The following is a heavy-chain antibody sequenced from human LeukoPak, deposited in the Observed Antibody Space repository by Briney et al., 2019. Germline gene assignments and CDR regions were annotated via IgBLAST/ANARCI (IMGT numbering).Heavy chain of an antibody. V-gene: IGHV3-30-3*01. J-gene: IGHJ4*02. CDR2: ISYDGSNK. Sequence: SGGSLRLSCAASGFTFSSYAMHWVRQAPGKGLEWVAVISYDGSNKYYADSVKGRFTISRDNSKNTLYLQMNSLRAEDTAVYYCARDKSGVHFDWLLYGDPLGYWGQGTLVTVSS. CDR3: ARDKSGVHFDWLLYGDPLGY. D-gene: IGHD3-9*01. CDR1: GFTFSSYA.